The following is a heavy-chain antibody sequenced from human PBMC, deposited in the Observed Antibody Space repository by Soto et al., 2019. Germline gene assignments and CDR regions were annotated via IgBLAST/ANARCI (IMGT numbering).Heavy chain of an antibody. CDR3: ARPSAAGRYDFWSGSPFYYYYGMDV. CDR1: GGSISSSSYY. CDR2: VYYSGST. J-gene: IGHJ6*02. D-gene: IGHD3-3*01. V-gene: IGHV4-39*01. Sequence: PSETLSLTCTVSGGSISSSSYYWGWIRQPPGKGLEWIGSVYYSGSTYYNPSLKSRVTISVDTSKNQFSLKLSSGTAADTAVYYCARPSAAGRYDFWSGSPFYYYYGMDVWGQGTTVTVSS.